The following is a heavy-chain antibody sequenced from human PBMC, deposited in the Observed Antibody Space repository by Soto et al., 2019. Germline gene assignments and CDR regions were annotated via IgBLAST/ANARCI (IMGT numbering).Heavy chain of an antibody. Sequence: VQLVESGGGLVQPGGSLRLSCAVSGFTFRSYWMTWGRQAPGKGLEWVANIKEDGSEKYYVDSVKGRFTISRDNAKKSLYLQMNSLRAEDTAVYYCARVKFVGAEYYFDYWGQGTLVTVSS. J-gene: IGHJ4*02. CDR1: GFTFRSYW. CDR3: ARVKFVGAEYYFDY. CDR2: IKEDGSEK. D-gene: IGHD3-16*01. V-gene: IGHV3-7*03.